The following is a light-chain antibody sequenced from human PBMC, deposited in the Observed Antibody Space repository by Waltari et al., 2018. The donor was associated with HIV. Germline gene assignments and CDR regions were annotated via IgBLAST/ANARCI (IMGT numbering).Light chain of an antibody. V-gene: IGKV1-16*01. J-gene: IGKJ5*01. Sequence: DIQMTQSPSSLSASVGDRVTISCRASQDINIYLVWYQQKQGKAPKPLVYHASNLQSGAPSRFSGGGSGTYFTLTISSLQPDDSATYYCQQYIEYPATFGQGTQVEIK. CDR3: QQYIEYPAT. CDR1: QDINIY. CDR2: HAS.